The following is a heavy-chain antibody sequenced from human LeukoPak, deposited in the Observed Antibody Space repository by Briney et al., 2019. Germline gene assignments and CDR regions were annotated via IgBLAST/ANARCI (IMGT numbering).Heavy chain of an antibody. D-gene: IGHD6-13*01. CDR1: GFTFSNYG. Sequence: PGGSLRLSCATSGFTFSNYGMHYVRQAPGKGLEWVAVISDDGSKKYYADSVNRRFTISRDTSNNTLYLHMNSLRPEDTAVYYCAKDRETTASGTFDYWGQGTLVTVSS. CDR2: ISDDGSKK. V-gene: IGHV3-30*18. J-gene: IGHJ4*02. CDR3: AKDRETTASGTFDY.